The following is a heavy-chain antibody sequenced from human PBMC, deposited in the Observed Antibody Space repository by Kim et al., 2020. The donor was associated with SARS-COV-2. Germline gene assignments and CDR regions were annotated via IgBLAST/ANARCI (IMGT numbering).Heavy chain of an antibody. J-gene: IGHJ4*02. CDR1: GFTFSNYY. Sequence: GGSLRLSCAASGFTFSNYYMTWIRQAPGKGLEWVSYISRSGSTIYYADSVKGRFTISRDNAKNSLYLQMNSLRAEDTAVYYCASPQGSDSSGYYRDYWGQGALVTVSS. V-gene: IGHV3-11*01. D-gene: IGHD3-22*01. CDR2: ISRSGSTI. CDR3: ASPQGSDSSGYYRDY.